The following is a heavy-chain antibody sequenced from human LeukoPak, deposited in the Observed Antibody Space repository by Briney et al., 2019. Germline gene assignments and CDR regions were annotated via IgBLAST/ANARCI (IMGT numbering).Heavy chain of an antibody. V-gene: IGHV3-48*02. J-gene: IGHJ4*02. CDR2: ISSSSSTI. Sequence: GGSLRLSCAASGFTFSSYSMNWVRQAPGKGLEWVSYISSSSSTIYYADSVKGRFTISRDNAKNSLYLQMHSLRDEDTAVYYCARETPEYDWGQGTLVTVSS. CDR3: ARETPEYD. D-gene: IGHD6-6*01. CDR1: GFTFSSYS.